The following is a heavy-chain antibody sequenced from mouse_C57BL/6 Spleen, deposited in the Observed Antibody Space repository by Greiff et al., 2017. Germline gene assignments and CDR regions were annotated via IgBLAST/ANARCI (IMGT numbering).Heavy chain of an antibody. CDR1: GFTFSDYY. Sequence: EVKLMESEGGLVQPGSSMKLSCTASGFTFSDYYMAWVRQVPEKGLEWVANINYDGSSTYYLDSLKSRFIISRDNAKNILYLQMSSLKSEDTATYYCARECSVYYFDYWGQGTTLTFSS. CDR3: ARECSVYYFDY. J-gene: IGHJ2*01. V-gene: IGHV5-16*01. CDR2: INYDGSST. D-gene: IGHD3-2*02.